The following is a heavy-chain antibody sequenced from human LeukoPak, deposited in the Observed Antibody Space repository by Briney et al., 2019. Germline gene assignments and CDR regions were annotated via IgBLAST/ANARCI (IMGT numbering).Heavy chain of an antibody. CDR3: ARGSNSSALICDYGMDV. D-gene: IGHD6-19*01. CDR2: IWYDGSNK. Sequence: PGRSLRLSCAASAFTLSNYGMHWVRQAPNKGLEWVAVIWYDGSNKDYADSVKGRFTISRDNSKSTLYLQMSSLRAEDTAVYHCARGSNSSALICDYGMDVWGQGTTVTVSS. J-gene: IGHJ6*02. V-gene: IGHV3-33*01. CDR1: AFTLSNYG.